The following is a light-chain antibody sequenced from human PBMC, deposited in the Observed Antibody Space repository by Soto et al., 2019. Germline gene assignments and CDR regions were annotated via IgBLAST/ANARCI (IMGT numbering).Light chain of an antibody. J-gene: IGLJ1*01. CDR1: SSDVGGYNY. V-gene: IGLV2-8*01. Sequence: QSALTQPPSASGSPGQSLTISCTGTSSDVGGYNYVSWYQQRPGKAPKLVICEVTKRPSGVPDRFSGSKSGSTASLTVSGLQADDEAEYYCASYAGTKLFVFGSGTKLTVL. CDR3: ASYAGTKLFV. CDR2: EVT.